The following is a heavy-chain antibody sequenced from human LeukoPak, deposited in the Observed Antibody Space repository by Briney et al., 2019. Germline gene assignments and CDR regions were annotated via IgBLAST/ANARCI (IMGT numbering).Heavy chain of an antibody. CDR1: GGSISSSSFY. Sequence: PSETLSLTCTVSGGSISSSSFYWGWIRQPPGKGLGWIGSIYYSGNTYYNPSLKSRVSISVDTSKNQFSLKLSSVTAADTAVYYCARHPGRLFDYWGQGTLVTVSS. CDR3: ARHPGRLFDY. CDR2: IYYSGNT. J-gene: IGHJ4*02. V-gene: IGHV4-39*01.